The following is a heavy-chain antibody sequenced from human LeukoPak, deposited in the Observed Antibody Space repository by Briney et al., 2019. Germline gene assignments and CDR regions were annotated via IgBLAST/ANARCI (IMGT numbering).Heavy chain of an antibody. CDR1: GDSISSGDYY. CDR3: ARLYGNYQNYFDY. D-gene: IGHD1-7*01. Sequence: PSQTLSLTCTVSGDSISSGDYYWSWIRQPAGKGLEWIGRISSSGSTNYNPSLKSRVTISVDTSKNQFSLKLRSVTAADTAVYYCARLYGNYQNYFDYWGQGTLVTVSS. V-gene: IGHV4-61*02. J-gene: IGHJ4*02. CDR2: ISSSGST.